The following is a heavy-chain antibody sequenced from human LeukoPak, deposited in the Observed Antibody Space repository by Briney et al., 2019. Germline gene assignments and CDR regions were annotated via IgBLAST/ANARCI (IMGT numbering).Heavy chain of an antibody. CDR2: IKQDGREK. CDR1: GFTFSSYW. Sequence: PGGSLRLSCAASGFTFSSYWMSWVRQAPGKGLEWVANIKQDGREKYYVDCVKGRFTISRDNDKNSLYVQMNSLRAEDTAVYYCASLGRGGGVDYWGQGTLVSVSS. J-gene: IGHJ4*02. D-gene: IGHD3-16*01. CDR3: ASLGRGGGVDY. V-gene: IGHV3-7*01.